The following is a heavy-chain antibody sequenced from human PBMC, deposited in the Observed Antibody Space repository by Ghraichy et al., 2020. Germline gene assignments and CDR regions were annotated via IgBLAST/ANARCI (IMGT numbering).Heavy chain of an antibody. CDR2: INDAGRST. D-gene: IGHD3/OR15-3a*01. J-gene: IGHJ4*02. CDR1: GFTFSDYN. V-gene: IGHV3-74*03. Sequence: GASLNISCAASGFTFSDYNMHWLRKAPGKGLEYVSCINDAGRSTTYADSVKGRFTVSRDNAKNTLWLQMSSLRTEDTATYYCARDREWMIYDYWGQGTLVTVSS. CDR3: ARDREWMIYDY.